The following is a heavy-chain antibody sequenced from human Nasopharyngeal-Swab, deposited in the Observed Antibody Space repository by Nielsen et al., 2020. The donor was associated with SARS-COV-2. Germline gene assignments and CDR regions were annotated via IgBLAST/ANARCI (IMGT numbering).Heavy chain of an antibody. V-gene: IGHV3-53*04. J-gene: IGHJ6*02. Sequence: GESLRLSCAASGFTVSSNYMSWVRQAPGKGLEWVSVIYSGGSTYYADSVKGRFTISRHNSKNTLYLQMNSLRAEDTAVYYCARDARLTIFGVDPPGYYGMDVWGQGTTVTVSS. CDR1: GFTVSSNY. CDR3: ARDARLTIFGVDPPGYYGMDV. D-gene: IGHD3-3*01. CDR2: IYSGGST.